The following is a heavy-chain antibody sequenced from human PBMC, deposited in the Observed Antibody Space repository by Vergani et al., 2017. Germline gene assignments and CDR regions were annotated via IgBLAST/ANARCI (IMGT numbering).Heavy chain of an antibody. Sequence: LQLLESGGGLVQPGGSLRLSCAASGFSFRGHGMHWVRQAPGKGLEWVAMISYDGDRRDYGDFAKGRFTISRDRSKTVYLQMNSLRVEDTAMYFCARGAHAFDIWGQGTMVTVSS. CDR2: ISYDGDRR. J-gene: IGHJ3*02. V-gene: IGHV3-30*03. CDR3: ARGAHAFDI. CDR1: GFSFRGHG.